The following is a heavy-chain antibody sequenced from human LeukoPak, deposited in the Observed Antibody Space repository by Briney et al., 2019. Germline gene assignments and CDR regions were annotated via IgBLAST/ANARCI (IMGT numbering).Heavy chain of an antibody. V-gene: IGHV4-30-4*08. CDR3: ARVNARFLEWLPKGTPNWFDP. J-gene: IGHJ5*02. CDR1: GGSISSGDYY. D-gene: IGHD3-3*01. CDR2: IYYSGST. Sequence: PSETLSLTCTVSGGSISSGDYYWSWICQPPGNGLEWIGYIYYSGSTYYNPSLKSRVTISVDTSKNQFSLKLSSVTAADTAVYYCARVNARFLEWLPKGTPNWFDPWGQGTLVTVSS.